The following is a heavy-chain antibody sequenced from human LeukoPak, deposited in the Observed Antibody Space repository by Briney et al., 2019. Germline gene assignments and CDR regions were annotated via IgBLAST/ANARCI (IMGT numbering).Heavy chain of an antibody. J-gene: IGHJ4*02. CDR3: ARLGLEAYGNAGYYYLDY. Sequence: GESLKISCTGSGYSFANYWIGWGRQMPGKGLEWIGTIYPGDSDTRYRPSFQGQVTISADKSIGTAYLQWSSLKASDTAMYYCARLGLEAYGNAGYYYLDYWGQGALVTVSS. V-gene: IGHV5-51*01. D-gene: IGHD3-9*01. CDR1: GYSFANYW. CDR2: IYPGDSDT.